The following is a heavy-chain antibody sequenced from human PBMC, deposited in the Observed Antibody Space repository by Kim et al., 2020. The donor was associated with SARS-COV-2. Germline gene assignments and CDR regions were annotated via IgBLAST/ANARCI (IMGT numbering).Heavy chain of an antibody. CDR1: GFTFSSYA. V-gene: IGHV3-23*01. J-gene: IGHJ4*02. CDR3: AKDPLAYCGGDCLRTFDY. D-gene: IGHD2-21*01. CDR2: ISGSGGST. Sequence: GGSLRLSCAASGFTFSSYAMSWVRQAPGKGLEWVSAISGSGGSTYYADSVKGRFTISRDNSKNTLYLQMNSLRAEDTAVYYCAKDPLAYCGGDCLRTFDYWGQGTLVTVSS.